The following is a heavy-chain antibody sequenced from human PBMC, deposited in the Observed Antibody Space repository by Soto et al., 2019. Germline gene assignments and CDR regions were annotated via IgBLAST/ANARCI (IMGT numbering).Heavy chain of an antibody. V-gene: IGHV3-23*01. CDR1: GFIFSTYA. Sequence: PGRSLRLSCAAAGFIFSTYAMNWVRQAPGKGLEWVSTIRVNGANTYYADSVKGRFTISRDNSTNTLYLEMNSLRAEDTAVYYCAKSSGWYDAFDFLGPGTMVTVSS. CDR3: AKSSGWYDAFDF. J-gene: IGHJ3*01. CDR2: IRVNGANT. D-gene: IGHD6-19*01.